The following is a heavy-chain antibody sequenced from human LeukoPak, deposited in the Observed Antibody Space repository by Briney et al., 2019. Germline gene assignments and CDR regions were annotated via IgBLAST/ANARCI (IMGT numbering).Heavy chain of an antibody. CDR1: GFIVSSYY. V-gene: IGHV3-53*01. CDR2: IYNDGRT. D-gene: IGHD3-10*01. Sequence: GGSLRLSCAASGFIVSSYYMSWVRQAPGKGLEWVSIIYNDGRTYYVDSVKGRFTISRDNAKNSLYLQMNSLRAEDTAVYYCASSDSLLWFGEGYFDYWGQGTLVTVSS. CDR3: ASSDSLLWFGEGYFDY. J-gene: IGHJ4*02.